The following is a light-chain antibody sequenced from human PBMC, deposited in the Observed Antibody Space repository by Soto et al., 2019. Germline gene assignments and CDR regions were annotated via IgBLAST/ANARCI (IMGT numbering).Light chain of an antibody. CDR3: QQYSDWPLT. CDR2: GAS. V-gene: IGKV3-15*01. J-gene: IGKJ4*01. CDR1: QTLYNN. Sequence: EIVMTQSPATLSVSPGERATLSCRASQTLYNNLAWYQQKLGQAPRLLIYGASARATDIPARFSGSGSGTEFTLTISGLQSEDXAIYXCQQYSDWPLTFGGGTKVEIK.